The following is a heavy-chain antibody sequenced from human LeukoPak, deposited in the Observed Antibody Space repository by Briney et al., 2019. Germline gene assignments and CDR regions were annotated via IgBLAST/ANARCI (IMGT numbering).Heavy chain of an antibody. J-gene: IGHJ4*02. CDR1: GFTFDNYW. CDR2: LKEDGSVK. D-gene: IGHD3-22*01. CDR3: ARDERSGYYIY. Sequence: GGSPRLSCEASGFTFDNYWMTWVRQAPGRGLEWVANLKEDGSVKQHADSVRGRFTISRDNTKNLVFLQMSSLKAEDSAVYYCARDERSGYYIYWGQGILVTVSS. V-gene: IGHV3-7*01.